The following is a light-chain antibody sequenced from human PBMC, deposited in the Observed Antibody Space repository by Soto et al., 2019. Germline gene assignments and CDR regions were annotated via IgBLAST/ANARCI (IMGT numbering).Light chain of an antibody. CDR2: GAS. J-gene: IGKJ4*01. Sequence: EIVMTQSPGTLSLSPGERATISCRASQSVSSSYLAWYQQKPGQAPRLLIYGASSRATGIPDRFSGSGSGTDFTLTISRLEPEDFAVYYCQQYSSSPPTFGGGTKVEIK. CDR3: QQYSSSPPT. CDR1: QSVSSSY. V-gene: IGKV3-20*01.